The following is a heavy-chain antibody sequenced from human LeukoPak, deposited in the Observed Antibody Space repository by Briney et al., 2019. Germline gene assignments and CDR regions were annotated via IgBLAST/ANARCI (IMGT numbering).Heavy chain of an antibody. D-gene: IGHD2-2*01. CDR3: AKGGTYTSLPIEY. V-gene: IGHV3-23*01. CDR2: ISSPGGNT. Sequence: PGGSLRLSCAASGFTFNSYAMSWVRRAPGKGLEWVSAISSPGGNTYYADSVKGRFTVSRDNSKNTLRLQMNSLKVEDTAVYYCAKGGTYTSLPIEYWAQGTLVTVSS. J-gene: IGHJ4*02. CDR1: GFTFNSYA.